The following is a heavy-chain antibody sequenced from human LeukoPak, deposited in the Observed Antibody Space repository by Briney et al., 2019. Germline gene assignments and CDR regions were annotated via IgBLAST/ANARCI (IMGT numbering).Heavy chain of an antibody. D-gene: IGHD3-10*01. CDR1: GFTVSSNY. CDR3: YAHGSGSYWAIGY. J-gene: IGHJ4*02. CDR2: IYSGGST. V-gene: IGHV3-53*01. Sequence: GGSLRLSCAASGFTVSSNYMSWVRQPPGKGLEWVSVIYSGGSTYYADSVKGRFTISRDNSKNTLYLQMNSLRAEDTAVYYCYAHGSGSYWAIGYWGQGTLVTVSS.